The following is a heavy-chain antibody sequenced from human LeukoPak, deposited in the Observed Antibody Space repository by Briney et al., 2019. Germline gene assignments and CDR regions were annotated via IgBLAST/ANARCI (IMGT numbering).Heavy chain of an antibody. J-gene: IGHJ4*02. Sequence: SETLSLTCSVSGGSITTSSYYWGWIRQPPEKGLEWIGSIYYTGGTHYSPSLKSRVTISVDTSRNQFSLNLNSVTAADTAVYYCARHGGTRITLVEVYYFDYWGQGTLVTVSS. D-gene: IGHD4-11*01. CDR1: GGSITTSSYY. CDR2: IYYTGGT. V-gene: IGHV4-39*01. CDR3: ARHGGTRITLVEVYYFDY.